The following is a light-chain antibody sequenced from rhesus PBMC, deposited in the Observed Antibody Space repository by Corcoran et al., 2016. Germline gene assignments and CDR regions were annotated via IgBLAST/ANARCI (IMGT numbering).Light chain of an antibody. CDR3: LQYSSGRT. Sequence: DIQMTQSPSSLSASVGDKVTITCRASQGISSWLAWYQQKPGKVPKLLNNKASSLQSGLPSRFTGSGSGTDFTLTISGLQPEDFATYYCLQYSSGRTFGQGAKVELK. CDR2: KAS. CDR1: QGISSW. V-gene: IGKV1-22*01. J-gene: IGKJ1*01.